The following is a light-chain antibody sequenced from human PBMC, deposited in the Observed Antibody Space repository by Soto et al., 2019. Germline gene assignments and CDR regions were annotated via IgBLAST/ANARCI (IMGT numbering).Light chain of an antibody. V-gene: IGKV1-33*01. Sequence: DIQMTQSPSSLSASVGDRVTITCQASQDISNYLNWYQQKPGKAPKLLIYDASNLETGVPPRFSGSGSGTDFTFTISSLQPEDIATYYCQQYDHLRALTFGGGTKVEIK. J-gene: IGKJ4*01. CDR3: QQYDHLRALT. CDR2: DAS. CDR1: QDISNY.